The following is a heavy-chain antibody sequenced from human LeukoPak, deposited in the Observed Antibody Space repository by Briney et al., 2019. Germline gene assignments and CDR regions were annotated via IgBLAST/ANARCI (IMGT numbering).Heavy chain of an antibody. CDR3: ARDGSGSYYN. J-gene: IGHJ4*02. CDR2: ISSSSSTI. D-gene: IGHD3-10*01. CDR1: GFTFSSYS. V-gene: IGHV3-48*04. Sequence: SGGSLRLSCAASGFTFSSYSMNWVRQAPGKGLEWVSYISSSSSTIYYADSVKGRFTISRDNAKNSLYLQMNSLRAEDTAVYYCARDGSGSYYNWGQGTLVTVSS.